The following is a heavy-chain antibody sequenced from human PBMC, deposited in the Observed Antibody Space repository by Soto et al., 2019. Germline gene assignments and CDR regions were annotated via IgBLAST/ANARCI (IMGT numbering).Heavy chain of an antibody. Sequence: TLSLTCTVSGGSISSGGYYWSWIRQHPGKGLEWIGYIYYSGSTYYNPSLKSRVTISVDTSKNQFSLKLSSVTAADTAVYYCARVPNSSIAAAGLYYFDYWGQGTLVTV. CDR1: GGSISSGGYY. J-gene: IGHJ4*02. CDR3: ARVPNSSIAAAGLYYFDY. CDR2: IYYSGST. D-gene: IGHD6-13*01. V-gene: IGHV4-31*03.